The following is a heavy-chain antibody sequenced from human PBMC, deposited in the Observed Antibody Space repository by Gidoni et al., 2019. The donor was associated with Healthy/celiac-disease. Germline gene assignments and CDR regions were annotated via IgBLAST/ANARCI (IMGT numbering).Heavy chain of an antibody. V-gene: IGHV3-9*01. CDR2: SRWNSGSI. CDR1: GFTFDDYA. Sequence: EVQLVESGGGLVQHGRSMRLSCAASGFTFDDYAMHWFRQAPGKGLEWVSGSRWNSGSIGYADSVKGRFTISRDNAKNSLYLQMNSLRAEDTALYYCAKDRGGTYSSGRADYWGQGTLVTVSS. D-gene: IGHD6-19*01. CDR3: AKDRGGTYSSGRADY. J-gene: IGHJ4*02.